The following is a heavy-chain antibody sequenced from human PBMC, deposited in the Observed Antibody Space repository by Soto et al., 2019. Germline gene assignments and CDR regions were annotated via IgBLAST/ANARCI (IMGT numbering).Heavy chain of an antibody. Sequence: PGESLKISCKGSGYSFTSYWVTWVRQMPGKGLEWMGRIDPSDSYTNYNPPFQGHVTISVDKSISTAYLQWSSLKASDTAMYYCARLYGGNSGMDVWGQGPTVTVSS. J-gene: IGHJ6*02. D-gene: IGHD4-17*01. V-gene: IGHV5-10-1*01. CDR1: GYSFTSYW. CDR2: IDPSDSYT. CDR3: ARLYGGNSGMDV.